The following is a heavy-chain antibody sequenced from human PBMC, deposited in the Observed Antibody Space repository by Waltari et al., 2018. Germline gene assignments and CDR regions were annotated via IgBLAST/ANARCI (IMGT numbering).Heavy chain of an antibody. V-gene: IGHV4-34*01. Sequence: QVQLQQWGAGLLKPSETLSLTCAVYGGSFSGYYWSWIRQPPGKGLEWIGEINHRRSTNYNPSLKSRVTISVDTSKNQFSLKLSSVTAADTAVYYCARGLVDVATNFDYWGQGTLVTVSS. CDR2: INHRRST. J-gene: IGHJ4*02. D-gene: IGHD5-12*01. CDR3: ARGLVDVATNFDY. CDR1: GGSFSGYY.